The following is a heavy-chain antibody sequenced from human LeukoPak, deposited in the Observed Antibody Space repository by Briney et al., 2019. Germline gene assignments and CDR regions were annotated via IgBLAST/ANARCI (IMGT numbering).Heavy chain of an antibody. CDR2: ISSNGGST. Sequence: GGSLRLSCAASGFTFSSYAMHWVRQAPGKGLEYVSSISSNGGSTYYADSVKGRFTISRDNSKNTLYLQMNSLRAEDTAVYYCARKAVGPTSNYFDYWGQGTLVTVSS. J-gene: IGHJ4*02. CDR3: ARKAVGPTSNYFDY. CDR1: GFTFSSYA. V-gene: IGHV3-64*02. D-gene: IGHD1-26*01.